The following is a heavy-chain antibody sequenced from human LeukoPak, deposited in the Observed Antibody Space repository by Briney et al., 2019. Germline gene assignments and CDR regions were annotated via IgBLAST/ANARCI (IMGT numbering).Heavy chain of an antibody. Sequence: GGSLRLSCAASGFTFSSYAISWVRQAPGKGLEWVSAISGSGGSTYYADSVKGRFTVSRDNSKNTLYLQMNSLRAEDTAVYYCAKELRWDIVVVPASGGFDYWGQGTLVTVSS. D-gene: IGHD2-2*01. CDR3: AKELRWDIVVVPASGGFDY. V-gene: IGHV3-23*01. CDR2: ISGSGGST. J-gene: IGHJ4*02. CDR1: GFTFSSYA.